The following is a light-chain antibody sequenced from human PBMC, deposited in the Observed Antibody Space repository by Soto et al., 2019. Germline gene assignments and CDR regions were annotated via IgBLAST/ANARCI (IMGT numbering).Light chain of an antibody. CDR1: SGHSSYI. CDR2: LEGSGSY. V-gene: IGLV4-60*02. J-gene: IGLJ3*02. CDR3: ETWDSNTRV. Sequence: QSVLTQSSSASASLGSSVTLTCTLSSGHSSYIIAWHQQQPGKAPRYLMKLEGSGSYNKGSGVPDRFSGSSSGADRYLTISNLQFEDEADYYCETWDSNTRVFGGGTTVTVL.